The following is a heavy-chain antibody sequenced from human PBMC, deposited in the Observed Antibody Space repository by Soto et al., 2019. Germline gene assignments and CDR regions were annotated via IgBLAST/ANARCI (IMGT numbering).Heavy chain of an antibody. J-gene: IGHJ3*02. Sequence: QVQLVESGGGVAQPGRSLRLSCAASGFTFSSYGMHWVRQAPGKGLEWVAVISYDGSNKYYADSVKGRFTISRYNSKNTLYLQMNSLRAEDTAVYYCAKTLYSYYDFWSGYGAFDIWGQGTMVTVSS. V-gene: IGHV3-30*18. CDR1: GFTFSSYG. CDR2: ISYDGSNK. D-gene: IGHD3-3*01. CDR3: AKTLYSYYDFWSGYGAFDI.